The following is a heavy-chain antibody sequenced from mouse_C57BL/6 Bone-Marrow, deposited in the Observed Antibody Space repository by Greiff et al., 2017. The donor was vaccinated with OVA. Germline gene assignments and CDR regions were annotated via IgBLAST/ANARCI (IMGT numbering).Heavy chain of an antibody. CDR3: ASGIYYDYSYYFDY. Sequence: EVMLVESGGGLVKPGGSLKLSCAASGFTFSSYAMSWVRQTPEQRLEWVATISDGGSYTYYPDNVKGRFTFSRDNANNNLYLQMSHLKSEDTAMYYCASGIYYDYSYYFDYWGQGTTLTVSS. CDR1: GFTFSSYA. CDR2: ISDGGSYT. J-gene: IGHJ2*01. V-gene: IGHV5-4*03. D-gene: IGHD2-4*01.